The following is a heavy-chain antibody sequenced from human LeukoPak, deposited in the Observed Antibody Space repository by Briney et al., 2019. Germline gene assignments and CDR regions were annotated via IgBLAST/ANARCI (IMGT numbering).Heavy chain of an antibody. J-gene: IGHJ6*03. CDR1: GFSLSAYA. D-gene: IGHD3-9*01. V-gene: IGHV3-30*01. Sequence: GTTLGLSCAASGFSLSAYAMHWVRQAPGKGLEWLAVISYDGDSNYYAGSVKGRFTISRDNSKNMVYLQMDSLRAEDTAVYYCARFPLTRATFYYYYYMDVWGRGTTVTVSS. CDR3: ARFPLTRATFYYYYYMDV. CDR2: ISYDGDSN.